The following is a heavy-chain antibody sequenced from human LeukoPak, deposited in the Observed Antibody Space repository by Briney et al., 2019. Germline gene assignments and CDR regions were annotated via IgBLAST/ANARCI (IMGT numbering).Heavy chain of an antibody. Sequence: SQTLSLTCTVSGGSISSGGYYWSWIRQHPGKGLEWIGYIYYSGSTYYNPSLKSRVTISVDTSKNQFSLKLSSVTAADTAVYYCARVMRLSGYYQVRYYYMDVWGKGTTVTVSS. V-gene: IGHV4-31*03. D-gene: IGHD3-22*01. CDR2: IYYSGST. J-gene: IGHJ6*03. CDR3: ARVMRLSGYYQVRYYYMDV. CDR1: GGSISSGGYY.